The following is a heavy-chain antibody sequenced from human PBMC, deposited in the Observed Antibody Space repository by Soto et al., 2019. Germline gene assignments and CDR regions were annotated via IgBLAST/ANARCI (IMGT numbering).Heavy chain of an antibody. D-gene: IGHD2-8*01. CDR1: GYTFTGHY. V-gene: IGHV1-2*02. J-gene: IGHJ4*02. CDR3: ARDVYSVEF. Sequence: QAQLVQSGAEVKKPGASVKVSCTASGYTFTGHYVHWVRQAPGQGLEWMGWINPHSGDTKYAQKFQGRVTMTRETSFSTAYMELTRLRSDDTAVYYCARDVYSVEFWGQGTLVTVSS. CDR2: INPHSGDT.